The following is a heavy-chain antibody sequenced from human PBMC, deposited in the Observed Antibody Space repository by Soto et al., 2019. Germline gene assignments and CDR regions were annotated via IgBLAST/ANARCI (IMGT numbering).Heavy chain of an antibody. CDR2: IKSKTDGGTT. CDR1: GFTFSNAW. J-gene: IGHJ4*01. CDR3: TTDSYSPMIVVRFDY. Sequence: EVQLVESGGGLVKPGGSLRLSCAASGFTFSNAWINWVRQAPGKGLEWVGRIKSKTDGGTTDYAAPVKGRFAISRDDAKNMMYLQMNSLRTEDTAIYYCTTDSYSPMIVVRFDYWGHGTLVTVSS. D-gene: IGHD3-22*01. V-gene: IGHV3-15*07.